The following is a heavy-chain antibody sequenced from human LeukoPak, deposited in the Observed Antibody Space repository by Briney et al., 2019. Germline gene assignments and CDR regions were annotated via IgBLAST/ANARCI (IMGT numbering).Heavy chain of an antibody. D-gene: IGHD5-18*01. Sequence: GGSLRLSCAACVFTFSIYSMNCVRQARGRGLEWGLYISSSSSTIYYAGSVKDRFTISRDNAKNSLYLQMNSLRAEDTAVYYCAKRTDGGYSYQYNWFDPWGQGTLVTVSS. V-gene: IGHV3-48*04. CDR2: ISSSSSTI. CDR3: AKRTDGGYSYQYNWFDP. CDR1: VFTFSIYS. J-gene: IGHJ5*02.